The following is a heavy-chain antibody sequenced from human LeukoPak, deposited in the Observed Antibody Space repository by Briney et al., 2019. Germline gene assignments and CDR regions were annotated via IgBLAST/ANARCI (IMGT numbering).Heavy chain of an antibody. CDR3: ARAGIAGRPPDY. CDR1: GFTFSSYC. Sequence: PGGTLRLSCAASGFTFSSYCMHWVRQVPGKGLVWVSRINSDGSSTSYADSVKGRFTISRDNAKNTLYVQVNSLRVEDTAVYYCARAGIAGRPPDYWGQGTLVTVSS. V-gene: IGHV3-74*01. D-gene: IGHD6-6*01. CDR2: INSDGSST. J-gene: IGHJ4*02.